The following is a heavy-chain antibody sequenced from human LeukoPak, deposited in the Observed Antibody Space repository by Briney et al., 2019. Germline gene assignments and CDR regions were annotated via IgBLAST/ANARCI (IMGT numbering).Heavy chain of an antibody. J-gene: IGHJ4*02. CDR1: GGSLSSSSYY. D-gene: IGHD3-22*01. V-gene: IGHV4-39*01. Sequence: SETLSLTCTVSGGSLSSSSYYWGCIRQRPGKGPEWIGSIYYSGSTYYNPSLKSRVTISLDMSKNQFSLKLRSVTAADTAVYYCASGGSGYYYSWGKGSLVTVSS. CDR3: ASGGSGYYYS. CDR2: IYYSGST.